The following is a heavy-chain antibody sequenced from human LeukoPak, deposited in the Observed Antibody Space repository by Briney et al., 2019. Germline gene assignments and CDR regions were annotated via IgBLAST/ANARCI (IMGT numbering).Heavy chain of an antibody. CDR1: GGSISSSSYY. Sequence: PSETLSLTCTVSGGSISSSSYYWGWIRQPPGKGLEWIGEINHSGSTNYNPSLKSRVTISVDTSKNQFSLKLSSVTAADTAVYYCARGPRRTYYYGSGSKIDPWGQGTLVTVSS. J-gene: IGHJ5*02. CDR3: ARGPRRTYYYGSGSKIDP. CDR2: INHSGST. V-gene: IGHV4-39*07. D-gene: IGHD3-10*01.